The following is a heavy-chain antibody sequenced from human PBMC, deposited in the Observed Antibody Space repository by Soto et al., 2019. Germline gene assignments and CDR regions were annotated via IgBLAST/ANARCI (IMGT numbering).Heavy chain of an antibody. Sequence: GESLKISCKGSGYSFTSCWIGWVRQMPGKGLEWMGIIYPDDSDSRYSPSFQGQVTISSDKSISTAYLQWSSQKASDTAMYYGAKQTPYGSSAKRGFDVWGQGTMVTVSS. CDR2: IYPDDSDS. J-gene: IGHJ3*01. CDR1: GYSFTSCW. CDR3: AKQTPYGSSAKRGFDV. V-gene: IGHV5-51*01. D-gene: IGHD3-22*01.